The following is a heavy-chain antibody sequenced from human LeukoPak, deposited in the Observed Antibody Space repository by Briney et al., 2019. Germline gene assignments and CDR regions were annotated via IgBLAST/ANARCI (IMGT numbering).Heavy chain of an antibody. CDR3: ARDLMGATHYFQH. V-gene: IGHV3-7*01. CDR2: IKQDGSEK. Sequence: GGSLRLSCAASGFTFSSYSMNWVRQAPGKGLEWGANIKQDGSEKNYVDSVKGRFTVSRDNAKNSLYLQMNSLRAEDTAVYYCARDLMGATHYFQHWGQGTLVTVSS. D-gene: IGHD1-26*01. J-gene: IGHJ1*01. CDR1: GFTFSSYS.